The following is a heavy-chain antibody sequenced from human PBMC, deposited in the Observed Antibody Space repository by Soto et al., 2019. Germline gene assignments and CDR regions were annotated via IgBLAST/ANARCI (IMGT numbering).Heavy chain of an antibody. V-gene: IGHV3-11*01. J-gene: IGHJ6*02. Sequence: PGGSLRLSCAAPGFTFSDYYMSWIRQAPGKGLEWVSHISSSGNTIYYADSVKGRFTISRDNAKNSLYLQMNSLRAEDTAVYYCARDSNYRRDYYYGLDVWGQGTTVTVSS. CDR1: GFTFSDYY. D-gene: IGHD4-4*01. CDR2: ISSSGNTI. CDR3: ARDSNYRRDYYYGLDV.